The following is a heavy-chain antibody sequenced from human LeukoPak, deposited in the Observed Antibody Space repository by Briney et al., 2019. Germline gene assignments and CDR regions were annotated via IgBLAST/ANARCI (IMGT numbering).Heavy chain of an antibody. Sequence: SETLSLTCTVSGGSNSSYYWSWIRQPAGKGLEWIGRIYTSGNTNYNPSLKSRVTMSVDTSKNQFSLKLSSVTAADTAVYYCARVLNYYGSGSYYNVAFDIWGQGTMVTVSS. V-gene: IGHV4-4*07. J-gene: IGHJ3*02. D-gene: IGHD3-10*01. CDR1: GGSNSSYY. CDR2: IYTSGNT. CDR3: ARVLNYYGSGSYYNVAFDI.